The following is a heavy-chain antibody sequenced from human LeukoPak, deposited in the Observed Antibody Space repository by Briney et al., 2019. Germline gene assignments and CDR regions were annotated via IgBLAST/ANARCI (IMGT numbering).Heavy chain of an antibody. J-gene: IGHJ4*02. CDR3: ASVDSYAYYFDY. D-gene: IGHD2-2*01. CDR1: GFTVSSNY. CDR2: IYSGGST. Sequence: PGGPLRLSCAASGFTVSSNYMSWVRQAPGKGLEWVSVIYSGGSTYYADSVKGRFTISRDNSKNTLYLQMNSLRAEDTAVYYCASVDSYAYYFDYWGQGTLVTVSS. V-gene: IGHV3-53*01.